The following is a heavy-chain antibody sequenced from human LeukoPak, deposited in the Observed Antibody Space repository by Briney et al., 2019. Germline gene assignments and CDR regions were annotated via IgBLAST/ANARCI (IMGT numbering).Heavy chain of an antibody. CDR2: IWYDGSRK. J-gene: IGHJ4*02. CDR1: GLIFSHYG. D-gene: IGHD4-11*01. Sequence: PGRSLRLSCAASGLIFSHYGMHWVRQAPGKGLEWVAVIWYDGSRKYYADSVKGRFTISRDNSENTVYLQMNSLRAEDTAVYYCAKDAQRGFDYSNSLEYWGQGDLVTVSS. CDR3: AKDAQRGFDYSNSLEY. V-gene: IGHV3-33*06.